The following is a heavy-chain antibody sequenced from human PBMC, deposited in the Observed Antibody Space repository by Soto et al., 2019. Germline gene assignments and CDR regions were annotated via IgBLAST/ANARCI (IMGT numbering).Heavy chain of an antibody. CDR2: VNHSGYT. Sequence: SETLSLTCAVYGGSFSGYFWSWIRQPPGKGLEWIGEVNHSGYTNYNPSLNSRVTISVDTSKNQFSLKLSSVTAADTAVYYCAREYRKQLFSNSGVDVWGQGTTVTVSS. CDR1: GGSFSGYF. CDR3: AREYRKQLFSNSGVDV. V-gene: IGHV4-34*01. J-gene: IGHJ6*02. D-gene: IGHD6-13*01.